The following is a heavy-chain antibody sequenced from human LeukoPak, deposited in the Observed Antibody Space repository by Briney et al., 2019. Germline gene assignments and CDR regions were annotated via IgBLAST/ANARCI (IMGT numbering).Heavy chain of an antibody. CDR1: GYIFTGYY. CDR3: AREGSSSGWISPGY. Sequence: ASVKVSCKASGYIFTGYYMHWVRQAPGQGLEWMGIINPSGGSTSYAQKFQGRVTMTRDMSTSRVYMELSSLRSEDTAVYYCAREGSSSGWISPGYWGQGTLVTVSS. CDR2: INPSGGST. D-gene: IGHD6-19*01. V-gene: IGHV1-46*01. J-gene: IGHJ4*02.